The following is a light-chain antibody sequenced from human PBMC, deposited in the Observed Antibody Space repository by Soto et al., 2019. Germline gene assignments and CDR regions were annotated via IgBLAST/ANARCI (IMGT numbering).Light chain of an antibody. CDR3: QQYYSTPSWT. Sequence: DIVMTQSPDSLAVSLGERATINCKSSQSVLYSSNNKNYLAWYQQKPGQPPKLLIYWASTRESGVPDRFSGSGVGTDFTLPISSLQAEDGAGYYCQQYYSTPSWTFGQGTKVEIK. V-gene: IGKV4-1*01. CDR2: WAS. J-gene: IGKJ1*01. CDR1: QSVLYSSNNKNY.